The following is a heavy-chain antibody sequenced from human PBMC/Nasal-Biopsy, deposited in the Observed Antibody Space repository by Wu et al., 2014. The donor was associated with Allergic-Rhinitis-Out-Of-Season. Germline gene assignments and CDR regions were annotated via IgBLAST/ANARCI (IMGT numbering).Heavy chain of an antibody. CDR2: IWFDGSTK. CDR3: ARDTTVVAPFDY. Sequence: LRLSCAASGFTFSSYGMHWVRQAPGKGLEWVAVIWFDGSTKYYADSVKGRFTISRDNAKNSLYLQMNSLRAEDTAVYYCARDTTVVAPFDYWGQGTPGHRLL. V-gene: IGHV3-33*08. D-gene: IGHD2-2*01. CDR1: GFTFSSYG. J-gene: IGHJ4*02.